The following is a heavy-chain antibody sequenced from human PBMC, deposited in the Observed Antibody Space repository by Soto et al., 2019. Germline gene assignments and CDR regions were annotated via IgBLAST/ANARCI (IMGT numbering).Heavy chain of an antibody. Sequence: SETLSLTCTVSGGSISSGDYYWSWIRQPPGKGLEWIGYIYYSGSTYYNPSLKSRVTISVDTSKNQFSLKLSSVTAADTAVYYCARDGGSNYDFWSGYLDAFDIWGQGTMVTV. CDR1: GGSISSGDYY. V-gene: IGHV4-30-4*01. CDR2: IYYSGST. CDR3: ARDGGSNYDFWSGYLDAFDI. D-gene: IGHD3-3*01. J-gene: IGHJ3*02.